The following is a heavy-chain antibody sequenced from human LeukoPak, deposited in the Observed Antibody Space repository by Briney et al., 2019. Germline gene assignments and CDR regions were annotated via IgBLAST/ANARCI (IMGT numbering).Heavy chain of an antibody. J-gene: IGHJ4*02. D-gene: IGHD2-2*01. CDR3: ARDGRDCSSANCYFDY. Sequence: GGSLRLSCAASGFTFSSYYLNWVRQAPGKGLEWVSSISTSTTYIYYADSVKGRFTISRDNAKNSLYLQMNSLRAEDTAVYHCARDGRDCSSANCYFDYWGQGTLVTVSS. CDR2: ISTSTTYI. CDR1: GFTFSSYY. V-gene: IGHV3-21*01.